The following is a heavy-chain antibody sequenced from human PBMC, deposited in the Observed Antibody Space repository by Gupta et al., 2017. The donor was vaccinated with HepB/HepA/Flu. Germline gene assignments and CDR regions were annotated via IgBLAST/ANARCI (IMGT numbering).Heavy chain of an antibody. CDR3: IGGFLGY. CDR2: CASNSHGGTA. V-gene: IGHV3-15*04. J-gene: IGHJ4*02. D-gene: IGHD3-16*01. CDR1: GFTFSDAW. Sequence: EVQLVESGGGFVTPGESLRLSCAASGFTFSDAWMAWVRQAAGKGLECDGHCASNSHGGTANHAAAVKGRFTISRDDAKNMVVLERNSLKTEDTAIYYCIGGFLGYWGQGTLVTVSS.